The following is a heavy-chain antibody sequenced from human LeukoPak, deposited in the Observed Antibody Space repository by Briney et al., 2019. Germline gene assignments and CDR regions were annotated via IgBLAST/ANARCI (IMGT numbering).Heavy chain of an antibody. CDR1: GDSIRSYY. V-gene: IGHV4-59*01. CDR3: ARGGTVGVFGAFDI. Sequence: SETLSLTCTVSGDSIRSYYWSWLRQPPGKGLEWIGYVYYSGSTNYNPSLKSRVTISVDTSKNQFSLKLSSVTAADTAMFYCARGGTVGVFGAFDIWSQGTMVTVSS. J-gene: IGHJ3*02. D-gene: IGHD3-16*02. CDR2: VYYSGST.